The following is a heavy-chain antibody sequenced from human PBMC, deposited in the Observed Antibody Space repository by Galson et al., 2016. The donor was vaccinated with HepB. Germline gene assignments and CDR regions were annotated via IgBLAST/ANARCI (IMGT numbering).Heavy chain of an antibody. CDR2: ISYDGSIK. J-gene: IGHJ4*02. CDR3: ARDAPGALLRHDDWFCGALDN. D-gene: IGHD3-9*01. CDR1: GFTLSSYA. V-gene: IGHV3-30-3*01. Sequence: SLRLSCAASGFTLSSYAMHWVRQAPGKGLEWVAVISYDGSIKYYADSVKDRFSISRDNSKNTLYLQMDSLRAEDTAVYYCARDAPGALLRHDDWFCGALDNWGQGTVVTVAS.